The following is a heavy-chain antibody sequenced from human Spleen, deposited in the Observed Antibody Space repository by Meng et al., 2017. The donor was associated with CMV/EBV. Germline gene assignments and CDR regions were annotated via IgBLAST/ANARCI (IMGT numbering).Heavy chain of an antibody. CDR2: INPNSGGT. CDR3: ARVDYDFWSGPMDV. D-gene: IGHD3-3*01. V-gene: IGHV1-2*02. J-gene: IGHJ6*02. Sequence: KASGYTFTDYYMHGVRQAPGQGLEWMGWINPNSGGTNNAQKFQGRITMTRDTSISTAYMELSSPRSDDTAVYYCARVDYDFWSGPMDVWGQGTLVTVSS. CDR1: GYTFTDYY.